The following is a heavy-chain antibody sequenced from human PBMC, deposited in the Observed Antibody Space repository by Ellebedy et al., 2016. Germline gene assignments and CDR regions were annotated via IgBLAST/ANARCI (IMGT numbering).Heavy chain of an antibody. CDR1: GGSINSSY. D-gene: IGHD1-1*01. V-gene: IGHV4-59*08. J-gene: IGHJ4*02. Sequence: SETLSLTCAVSGGSINSSYWTWIRQPPGEAPEWIAYFYHGGIPIYSPSLKSRVSISVDTPKNHFSLRLRSVTAADTAVYYCATYNMGRLDHWGQGTLVTVSS. CDR2: FYHGGIP. CDR3: ATYNMGRLDH.